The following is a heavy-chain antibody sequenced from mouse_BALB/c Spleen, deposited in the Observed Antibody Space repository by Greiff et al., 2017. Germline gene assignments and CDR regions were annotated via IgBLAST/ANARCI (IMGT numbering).Heavy chain of an antibody. D-gene: IGHD2-3*01. Sequence: EVHLVESGGGLVKPGGSLKLSCAASGFTFSSYAMSWVRQTPEKRLEWVASISSGGSTYYPDSVKGRFTISRDNARNILYQQMSSLRSEDTAMYYCARRGIYDGYSYWGQGTLVTVSA. CDR2: ISSGGST. CDR3: ARRGIYDGYSY. CDR1: GFTFSSYA. J-gene: IGHJ3*01. V-gene: IGHV5-6-5*01.